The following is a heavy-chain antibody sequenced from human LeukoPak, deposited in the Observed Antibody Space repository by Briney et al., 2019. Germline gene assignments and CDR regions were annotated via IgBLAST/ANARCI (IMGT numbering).Heavy chain of an antibody. V-gene: IGHV3-7*01. Sequence: PGGSLRLSCAASGLTFSSYWMSWVRQAPGKGLAWAANIKKDGSEKYYVDSVKGRFTISRDNAKNSLYLQMNSLRAEDTAVYYCVKPEGYCSSTRCYNWFDPWGQGTLVTVSS. CDR3: VKPEGYCSSTRCYNWFDP. CDR2: IKKDGSEK. CDR1: GLTFSSYW. J-gene: IGHJ5*02. D-gene: IGHD2-2*01.